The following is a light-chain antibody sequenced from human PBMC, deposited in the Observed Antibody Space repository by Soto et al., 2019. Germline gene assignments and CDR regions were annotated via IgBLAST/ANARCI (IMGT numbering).Light chain of an antibody. V-gene: IGKV3-20*01. CDR1: QSVSSSF. J-gene: IGKJ1*01. Sequence: EIVLTQSPGTLSLSPGERATLSCRASQSVSSSFLAWYQQKPGQAPRLLIYGASSRATGIPDRFSGSGSGTDFTLTISRLEPEEFAVYYCQQYGSSPPWTFGQGTQVEIK. CDR3: QQYGSSPPWT. CDR2: GAS.